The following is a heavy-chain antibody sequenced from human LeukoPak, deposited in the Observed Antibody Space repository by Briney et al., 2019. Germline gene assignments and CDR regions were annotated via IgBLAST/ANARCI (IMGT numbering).Heavy chain of an antibody. D-gene: IGHD5-18*01. Sequence: PSETLSLTCTVSGDSISSSSSYWGWIRQPPGEGLEWIGSIYYSGSTYYNPSLKSRVTISVDTSKNQFSLKLISVTAADTAVYYCARYNYGRLDYWGQGTLVTVSS. J-gene: IGHJ4*02. CDR2: IYYSGST. V-gene: IGHV4-39*07. CDR3: ARYNYGRLDY. CDR1: GDSISSSSSY.